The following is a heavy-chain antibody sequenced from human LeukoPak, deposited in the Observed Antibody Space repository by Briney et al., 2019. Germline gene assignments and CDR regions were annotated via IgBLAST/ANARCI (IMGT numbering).Heavy chain of an antibody. CDR2: IYYSGST. V-gene: IGHV4-30-4*08. J-gene: IGHJ4*02. D-gene: IGHD3-3*02. CDR1: GGSISSSSYY. CDR3: ARGHFINLFYFDY. Sequence: ASETLSLTCTVSGGSISSSSYYWGWIRQPPGKGLEWIGYIYYSGSTYYNPSLKSRVTISVDTSKNQFSLKLSSVTAADTAVYYCARGHFINLFYFDYWGQGTLVTVSS.